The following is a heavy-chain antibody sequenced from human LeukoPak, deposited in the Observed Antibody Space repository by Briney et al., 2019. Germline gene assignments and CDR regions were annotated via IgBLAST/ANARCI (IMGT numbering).Heavy chain of an antibody. V-gene: IGHV1-18*01. J-gene: IGHJ4*02. CDR1: GYTFTSYG. Sequence: ASVKVSCKASGYTFTSYGISWVRQAPGQGLEWMGWISAYNGNTNYAQKLQGRVTMTTDTSTRTAYMELRSLRSDDTAVYYCARGGDSSSWYVSTPDYWGQGTLVTVSS. CDR3: ARGGDSSSWYVSTPDY. CDR2: ISAYNGNT. D-gene: IGHD6-13*01.